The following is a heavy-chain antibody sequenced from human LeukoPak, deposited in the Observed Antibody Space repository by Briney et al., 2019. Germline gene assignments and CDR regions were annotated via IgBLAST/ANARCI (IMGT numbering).Heavy chain of an antibody. Sequence: GGSLGSSFAAPGVTFTSIGKTWFGKPPAKGLDWGTYISYDGGYQYYADSVKGRFTISRDNSKNTVYLQLNSLRPEDTAVYYCAKDRRMMSPHYGMDVWGQGTTVTVSS. D-gene: IGHD3-16*01. CDR2: ISYDGGYQ. CDR1: GVTFTSIG. J-gene: IGHJ6*02. V-gene: IGHV3-30*18. CDR3: AKDRRMMSPHYGMDV.